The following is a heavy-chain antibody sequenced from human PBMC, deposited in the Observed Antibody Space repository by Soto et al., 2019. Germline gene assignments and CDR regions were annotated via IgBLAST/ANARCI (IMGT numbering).Heavy chain of an antibody. CDR1: GFTFSSYW. Sequence: PGGSLRLSCAASGFTFSSYWISWVRQAPGEGLEWVANIKQDGSEKYYVDSVKGRFTISRDNAKNSLYLQMNSLRAEDTAVYYCARDNVWFGELLYQSYYYYGMDVWGQGTTVTVSS. D-gene: IGHD3-10*01. CDR2: IKQDGSEK. J-gene: IGHJ6*02. V-gene: IGHV3-7*05. CDR3: ARDNVWFGELLYQSYYYYGMDV.